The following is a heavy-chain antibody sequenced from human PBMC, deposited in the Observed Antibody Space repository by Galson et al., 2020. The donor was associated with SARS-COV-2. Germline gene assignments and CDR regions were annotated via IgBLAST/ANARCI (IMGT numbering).Heavy chain of an antibody. D-gene: IGHD3-22*01. Sequence: GGSLRLSCAASGFTFSNYAMSWVRQAPGKGLEWVSAISGSGFSTYYADSVKGRFTISRDNSKNTLDLQMNSLRAEDTAVYYCAKSYDSSGYYYERGADYWGQGTLVTVSS. CDR2: ISGSGFST. J-gene: IGHJ4*02. CDR3: AKSYDSSGYYYERGADY. V-gene: IGHV3-23*01. CDR1: GFTFSNYA.